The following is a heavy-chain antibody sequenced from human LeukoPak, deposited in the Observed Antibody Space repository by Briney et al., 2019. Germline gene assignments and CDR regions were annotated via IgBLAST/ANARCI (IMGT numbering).Heavy chain of an antibody. CDR3: ARGRGYSYGPKGFDP. Sequence: SETLSLTCTVSGGSISSGGYYWSWIRQHPGKGLEWIGYIYYSGSTYYNPSLKSRVTISVDTSKNQFSLKLSSVTAADTAVYYCARGRGYSYGPKGFDPWGQGTLVTVSS. V-gene: IGHV4-31*03. CDR1: GGSISSGGYY. CDR2: IYYSGST. D-gene: IGHD5-18*01. J-gene: IGHJ5*02.